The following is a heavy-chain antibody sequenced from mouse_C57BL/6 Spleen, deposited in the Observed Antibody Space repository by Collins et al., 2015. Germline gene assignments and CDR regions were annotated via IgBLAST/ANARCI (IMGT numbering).Heavy chain of an antibody. CDR1: GFSLTSYG. V-gene: IGHV2-2*02. D-gene: IGHD2-2*01. Sequence: QVQLKQSGPGLVQPSQSLSITCTVSGFSLTSYGVHWVRQSPGKGLEWLGVIWRGGSTDYNAAFMSRLSISKDNSKSQVFFKMNSLQANDTAIYYCASESFMVTTDYWYFDVWGAGTTVTVSS. CDR3: ASESFMVTTDYWYFDV. CDR2: IWRGGST. J-gene: IGHJ1*01.